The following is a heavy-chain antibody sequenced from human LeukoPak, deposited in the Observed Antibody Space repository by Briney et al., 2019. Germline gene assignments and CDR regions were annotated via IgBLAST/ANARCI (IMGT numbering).Heavy chain of an antibody. CDR1: GYTFTRYD. V-gene: IGHV1-8*03. Sequence: ASVKVSCKASGYTFTRYDMNWVRQATGQGLEWMGWMNPNSGNTGYAQKFQGRVTITRNTSISTAYMELSSLRSDDTAVYYCARESPLGYDAFDIWGQGTMVTASS. CDR3: ARESPLGYDAFDI. CDR2: MNPNSGNT. J-gene: IGHJ3*02. D-gene: IGHD7-27*01.